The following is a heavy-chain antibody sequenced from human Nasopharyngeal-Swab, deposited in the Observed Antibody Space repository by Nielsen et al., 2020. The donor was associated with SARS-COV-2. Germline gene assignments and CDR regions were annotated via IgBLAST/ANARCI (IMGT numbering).Heavy chain of an antibody. V-gene: IGHV3-30-3*01. J-gene: IGHJ4*02. CDR2: ISYDGSNK. CDR1: GFTFSSYA. CDR3: ARYYDSSGCLGY. D-gene: IGHD3-22*01. Sequence: GESLKISCAASGFTFSSYAMHWVRQAPGKGLEWVAVISYDGSNKYYADSVKGRFTISRDNSKNTLYLQMNSLRAEDTAVYYCARYYDSSGCLGYWGQGTLVTVSS.